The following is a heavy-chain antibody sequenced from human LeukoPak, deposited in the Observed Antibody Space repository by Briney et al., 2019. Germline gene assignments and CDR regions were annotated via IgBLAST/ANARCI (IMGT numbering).Heavy chain of an antibody. CDR1: GFIVTGNY. V-gene: IGHV3-66*01. J-gene: IGHJ4*02. Sequence: GGSLRLSCAASGFIVTGNYMSWVRQAPGQGLEWVSAVYSDGRTSYPDSVKGRFTISRDNSRNTLYLQMTSLRAEDTAVYYCARAQPNADGDPTLFDCWGQGTLVTVSS. CDR3: ARAQPNADGDPTLFDC. D-gene: IGHD4-17*01. CDR2: VYSDGRT.